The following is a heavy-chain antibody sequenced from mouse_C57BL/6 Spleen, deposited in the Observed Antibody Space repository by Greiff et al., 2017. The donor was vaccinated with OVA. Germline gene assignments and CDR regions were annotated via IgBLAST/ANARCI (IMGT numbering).Heavy chain of an antibody. CDR1: GYTFTSYW. D-gene: IGHD1-1*01. CDR2: IDPSDSET. J-gene: IGHJ2*01. CDR3: AREGNGSSLDY. V-gene: IGHV1-52*01. Sequence: QVQLQQPGAELVRPGSSVKLSCKASGYTFTSYWMHWVKQRPIQGLEWIGNIDPSDSETHYNQKFKDKATLTVDKSSSTAYMQLSSLTSEDSAVYYCAREGNGSSLDYWGQGTTLTVSS.